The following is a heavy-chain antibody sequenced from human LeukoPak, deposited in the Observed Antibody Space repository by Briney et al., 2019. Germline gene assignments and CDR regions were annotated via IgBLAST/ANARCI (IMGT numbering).Heavy chain of an antibody. D-gene: IGHD4-17*01. CDR3: ARSDYANWFDP. Sequence: SEXXSLTCTVSGYSISSGYYWGWIRQPPGKGLEWIGSIYHSGSTYYNPSLKSRVTISVDTSKNQFSLKLSSVTAADTAVYYCARSDYANWFDPWGQGTLVTVSS. CDR2: IYHSGST. CDR1: GYSISSGYY. V-gene: IGHV4-38-2*02. J-gene: IGHJ5*02.